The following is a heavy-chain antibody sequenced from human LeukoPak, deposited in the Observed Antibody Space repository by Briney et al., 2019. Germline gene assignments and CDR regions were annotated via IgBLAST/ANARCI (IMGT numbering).Heavy chain of an antibody. CDR1: GGSFSGYY. CDR2: INHSGST. Sequence: SETLSLTCAVYGGSFSGYYWSWIRQPPGKGLEWIGEINHSGSTNYNPSLKSRVTISVDTSKNQFSLKLSSVTAADTAVYYCAREGRLYDSSGYYYDGAFDIWGQGTMVNVSS. V-gene: IGHV4-34*01. CDR3: AREGRLYDSSGYYYDGAFDI. D-gene: IGHD3-22*01. J-gene: IGHJ3*02.